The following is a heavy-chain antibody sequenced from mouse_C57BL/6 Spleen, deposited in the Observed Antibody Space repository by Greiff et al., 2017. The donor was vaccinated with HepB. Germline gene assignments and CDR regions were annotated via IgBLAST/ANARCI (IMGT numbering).Heavy chain of an antibody. Sequence: QVHVKQSGAELVRPGTSVKVSCKASGYAFTNYLIEWVKQRPGQGLEWIGVINPGSGGTNYNEKFKGKATLTADKSSSTAYMQLSSLTSEDSAVYFCARRWAGVTTVLFDYWGQGTTLTVSS. V-gene: IGHV1-54*01. D-gene: IGHD1-1*01. CDR2: INPGSGGT. CDR1: GYAFTNYL. J-gene: IGHJ2*01. CDR3: ARRWAGVTTVLFDY.